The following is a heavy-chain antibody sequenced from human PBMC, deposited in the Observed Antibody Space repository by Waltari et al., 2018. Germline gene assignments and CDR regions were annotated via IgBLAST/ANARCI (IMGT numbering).Heavy chain of an antibody. Sequence: QVQLQESGPGLVKPSETLSLTCTVSGGSISSHYWSWIRQPPGKGLEWIGYIYYSGSTNSNPSLKSRVTISVDTSKNQFSLKLSSVTAADTAVYYCARGGRYDILTGYPDEGLGFDYWGQGTLVTVSS. CDR2: IYYSGST. D-gene: IGHD3-9*01. V-gene: IGHV4-59*11. CDR3: ARGGRYDILTGYPDEGLGFDY. J-gene: IGHJ4*02. CDR1: GGSISSHY.